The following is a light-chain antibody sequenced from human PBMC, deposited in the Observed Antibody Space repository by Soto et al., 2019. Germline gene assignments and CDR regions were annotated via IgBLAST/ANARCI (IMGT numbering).Light chain of an antibody. CDR2: EAS. J-gene: IGKJ1*01. CDR1: QSISKW. V-gene: IGKV1-5*03. Sequence: DIQMTQSPSTMSASVGDRATITCRASQSISKWLAWFQQKAGKAPKLLIYEASKLATGVPSRISGSGSGTEFTLTISRLEPEDFAVYYCQHYDSARWTFGLGTKVDI. CDR3: QHYDSARWT.